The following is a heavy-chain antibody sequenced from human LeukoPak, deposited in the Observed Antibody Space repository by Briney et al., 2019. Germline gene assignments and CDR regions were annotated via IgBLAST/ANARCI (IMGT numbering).Heavy chain of an antibody. J-gene: IGHJ3*02. CDR3: ARNQDYGVYNSVGAFDI. Sequence: GGSLRLSCAASGFTFTSYGMHWVRQAPGKGLEWVAVIWYDGSNKYYADSVKGRFTISRDNSKNTLYLQMNSLRAEDTAVYYCARNQDYGVYNSVGAFDIWGQGTMVTVSS. D-gene: IGHD4-17*01. CDR1: GFTFTSYG. V-gene: IGHV3-33*01. CDR2: IWYDGSNK.